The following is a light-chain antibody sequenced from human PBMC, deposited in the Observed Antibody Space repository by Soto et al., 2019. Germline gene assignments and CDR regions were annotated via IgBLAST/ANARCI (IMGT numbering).Light chain of an antibody. CDR1: SSDVDTYKY. J-gene: IGLJ6*01. V-gene: IGLV2-14*01. CDR3: CSYAGSTTRVQ. CDR2: EVS. Sequence: QSALTQPASVFGSPGQSITISCTGTSSDVDTYKYVSWYQQHPGKAPKLMIYEVSYRPSGVSDRFSGSKSGNTASLTISGLQAEDEADYYCCSYAGSTTRVQFGGGTKVTVL.